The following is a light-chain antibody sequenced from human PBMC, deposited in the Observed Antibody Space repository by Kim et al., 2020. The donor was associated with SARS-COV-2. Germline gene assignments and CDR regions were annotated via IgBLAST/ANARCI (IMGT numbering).Light chain of an antibody. CDR2: CAS. CDR1: QSVNNN. CDR3: QQYDNWPPWT. J-gene: IGKJ1*01. Sequence: SPGERATLSCRASQSVNNNLAWYQQKPGQAPRLLIYCASTRATGIPARFSGSGSGAEFTLTISSLQSEDFALYYCQQYDNWPPWTFGQGTKVDIK. V-gene: IGKV3-15*01.